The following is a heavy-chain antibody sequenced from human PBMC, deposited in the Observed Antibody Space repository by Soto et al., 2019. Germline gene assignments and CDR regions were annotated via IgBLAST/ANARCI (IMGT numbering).Heavy chain of an antibody. CDR3: ARGQWGIFGVVIRASSQRFDP. V-gene: IGHV1-8*01. CDR2: MNPNSGNT. CDR1: GYTFTSYD. Sequence: GASVKVSCKASGYTFTSYDINWVRQATGQGLEWMGWMNPNSGNTGYAQKFQGRVTMTRNTSISTAYMELSSLRSEDTAVYYCARGQWGIFGVVIRASSQRFDPWGQGTLVTVSS. J-gene: IGHJ5*02. D-gene: IGHD3-3*01.